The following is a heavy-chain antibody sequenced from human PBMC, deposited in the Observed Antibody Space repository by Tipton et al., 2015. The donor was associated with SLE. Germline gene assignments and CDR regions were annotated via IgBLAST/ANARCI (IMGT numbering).Heavy chain of an antibody. Sequence: TLSLTCAVYGGSFSGYYWGWIRQPPGKGLAWIGFIYHSGNTFYNPSLESRLTMSVDTSKNQFSLTLTSVTAADTAVYYCAREGAVAGLNDAFDIWGQGTMVTVSS. D-gene: IGHD6-19*01. J-gene: IGHJ3*02. CDR3: AREGAVAGLNDAFDI. CDR1: GGSFSGYY. CDR2: IYHSGNT. V-gene: IGHV4-34*09.